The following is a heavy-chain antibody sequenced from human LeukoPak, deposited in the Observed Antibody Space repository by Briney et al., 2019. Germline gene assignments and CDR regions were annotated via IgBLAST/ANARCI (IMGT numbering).Heavy chain of an antibody. V-gene: IGHV3-66*01. D-gene: IGHD1-1*01. CDR2: IYNSGGT. J-gene: IGHJ4*01. Sequence: GGSLRLSCAASGFTVSSNYMTWVRQAPGKGLEWVSIIYNSGGTYYADSVKGRFTISRDNSQNTLYLQMNSLRTEDTAVYYCARVATTFDYWGQEPWSPSPQ. CDR1: GFTVSSNY. CDR3: ARVATTFDY.